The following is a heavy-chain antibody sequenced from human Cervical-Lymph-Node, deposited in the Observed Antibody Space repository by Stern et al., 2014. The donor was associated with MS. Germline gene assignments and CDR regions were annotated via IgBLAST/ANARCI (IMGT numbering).Heavy chain of an antibody. CDR2: ISSGSDYI. J-gene: IGHJ6*02. CDR1: GFTFSSYS. D-gene: IGHD2-2*01. CDR3: ARVDCVSTSCFYYYYGMDV. Sequence: EMQLVESGGGLVKPGGSLRLSCAASGFTFSSYSMNWVRQAPGKGLEWVSSISSGSDYIYYADSVKGRFTISRDNAKNSLWLQMNSLRAEDTAVYYCARVDCVSTSCFYYYYGMDVWGQGTPVTVSS. V-gene: IGHV3-21*01.